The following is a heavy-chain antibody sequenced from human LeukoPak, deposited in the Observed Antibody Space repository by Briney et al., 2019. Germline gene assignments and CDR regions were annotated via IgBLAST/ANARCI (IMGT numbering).Heavy chain of an antibody. J-gene: IGHJ5*02. CDR1: GGTFSSYA. D-gene: IGHD2-15*01. CDR3: ARGVCSGGSCYQNSFDP. V-gene: IGHV1-69*05. Sequence: SVKVSCKASGGTFSSYAISWVRQAPGQGLEWMGRIIPIFGTANYAQKFQGRVTITTDESTSTAYMELSSLRSEDTAVYYCARGVCSGGSCYQNSFDPWGQGTLVTVSS. CDR2: IIPIFGTA.